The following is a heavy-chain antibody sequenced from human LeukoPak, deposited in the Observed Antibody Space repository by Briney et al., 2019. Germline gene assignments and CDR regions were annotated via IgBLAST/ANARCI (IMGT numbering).Heavy chain of an antibody. CDR2: INPSGGST. CDR1: GYTFTSYF. Sequence: ASVKVSCKASGYTFTSYFFHWVRQAPGQGLEWMGIINPSGGSTTYAQKFQGRVTMTRDTSTGTVYMELSSLRSEDTAVYYCARAYYHDSSDYYFPLDYWGQGTLVTVSS. D-gene: IGHD3-22*01. J-gene: IGHJ4*02. V-gene: IGHV1-46*01. CDR3: ARAYYHDSSDYYFPLDY.